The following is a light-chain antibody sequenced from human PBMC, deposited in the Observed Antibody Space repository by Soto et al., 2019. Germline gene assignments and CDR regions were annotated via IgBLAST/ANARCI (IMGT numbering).Light chain of an antibody. CDR2: GAS. V-gene: IGKV3-15*01. J-gene: IGKJ2*01. CDR1: QSVAGN. CDR3: QQYTNWPSLT. Sequence: EIVMTQSPATLSVSPGERATLSCRASQSVAGNLDWYQQKPGQAPRLLLYGASTTATGHPGKFSGSVSGTVFTFTTSSLESVDFAVYYGQQYTNWPSLTFGQGTELESK.